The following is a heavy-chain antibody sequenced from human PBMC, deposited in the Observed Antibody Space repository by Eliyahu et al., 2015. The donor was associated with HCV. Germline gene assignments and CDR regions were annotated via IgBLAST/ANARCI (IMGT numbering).Heavy chain of an antibody. J-gene: IGHJ5*02. CDR1: GFPFSNYY. D-gene: IGHD6-13*01. V-gene: IGHV3-7*01. Sequence: EVQLVESGGGWVQPGKSLRLSCXASGFPFSNYYMSWVRQAPGKGLEWVAIIKHDGSERYYVDSVKGRFSISRDNAKNSVYLQMNTLRAEDTAVFYCARGPGYSFSWYWFEAWGQGTLVTVSS. CDR3: ARGPGYSFSWYWFEA. CDR2: IKHDGSER.